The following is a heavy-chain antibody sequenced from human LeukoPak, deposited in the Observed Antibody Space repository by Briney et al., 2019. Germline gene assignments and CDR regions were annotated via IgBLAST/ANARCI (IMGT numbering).Heavy chain of an antibody. Sequence: PSETLSLTCTVSGGSISSYCWSWIRQPPGKGLEWIGYIYYSGSTNYNPSLNSRITISVDTSKNQFSLKLSSVTAADTAVYYCARELVVVPAASNWFDPWGQGTLVTVSS. CDR1: GGSISSYC. J-gene: IGHJ5*02. V-gene: IGHV4-59*01. CDR3: ARELVVVPAASNWFDP. D-gene: IGHD2-2*01. CDR2: IYYSGST.